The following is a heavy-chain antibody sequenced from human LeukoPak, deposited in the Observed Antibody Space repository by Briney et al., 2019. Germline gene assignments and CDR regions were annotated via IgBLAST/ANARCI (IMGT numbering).Heavy chain of an antibody. CDR2: IYYSGST. J-gene: IGHJ6*03. CDR3: ASIVVVPADAHYYYYYYMDV. Sequence: SETLSLTCTVSGGSISSYYWSWIRQPPGKGLEWIGYIYYSGSTNYNPSLKSRVTISVDTSKNQFSLKLSSVTAADTAVYYCASIVVVPADAHYYYYYYMDVWGKGTTVTVSS. D-gene: IGHD2-2*01. V-gene: IGHV4-59*01. CDR1: GGSISSYY.